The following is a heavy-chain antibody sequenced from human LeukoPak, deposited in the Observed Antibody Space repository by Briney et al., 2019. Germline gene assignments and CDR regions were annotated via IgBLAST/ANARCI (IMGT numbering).Heavy chain of an antibody. CDR2: ISGSGGST. CDR1: GFTFSSYG. CDR3: AKDARYYYDSSGSHLEN. Sequence: PGGSLRLSCAASGFTFSSYGMSWVRQAPGKGLEWVSAISGSGGSTYYADSVKGRFTISRDNSKNTLYLQMNSLRAEDTAVYYCAKDARYYYDSSGSHLENWGQGTLVTVSS. J-gene: IGHJ4*02. V-gene: IGHV3-23*01. D-gene: IGHD3-22*01.